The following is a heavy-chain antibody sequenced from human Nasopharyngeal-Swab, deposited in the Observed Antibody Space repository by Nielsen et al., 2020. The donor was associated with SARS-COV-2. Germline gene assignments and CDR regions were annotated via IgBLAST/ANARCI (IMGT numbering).Heavy chain of an antibody. V-gene: IGHV3-23*01. CDR1: GCTFSSYA. Sequence: GESLKISCAASGCTFSSYAMRLVRQAPGKGLEWVSAISGSGGSTYYADSVKGRFTISRDNSKNTLYLQMNSLRAEDTAVYYCAKELAYSSSWSDAFDIWGQGTMVTVSS. CDR3: AKELAYSSSWSDAFDI. D-gene: IGHD6-13*01. CDR2: ISGSGGST. J-gene: IGHJ3*02.